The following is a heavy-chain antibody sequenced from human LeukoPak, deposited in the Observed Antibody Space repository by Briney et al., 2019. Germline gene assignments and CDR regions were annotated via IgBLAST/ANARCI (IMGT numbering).Heavy chain of an antibody. CDR3: ARVYSSVLDYSSGYYFAFDP. CDR1: GGTFSNYA. Sequence: WASVKVSCKASGGTFSNYAISWVRQATGQGLEWMGWMNPNSGNTGYAQKFQGRVIMTRNTSISTAYMELSSLRSEDTAVYYCARVYSSVLDYSSGYYFAFDPWGQGTLVTVSS. CDR2: MNPNSGNT. D-gene: IGHD3-22*01. J-gene: IGHJ5*02. V-gene: IGHV1-8*02.